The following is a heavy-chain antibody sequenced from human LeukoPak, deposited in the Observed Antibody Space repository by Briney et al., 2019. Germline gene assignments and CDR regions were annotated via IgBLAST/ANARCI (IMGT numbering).Heavy chain of an antibody. CDR2: IRSKANSYAT. J-gene: IGHJ4*02. CDR1: GFTFSSYS. CDR3: TRHPYGGNGEGPF. V-gene: IGHV3-73*01. D-gene: IGHD4-23*01. Sequence: PGGSLRLSCAASGFTFSSYSMNWVRQASGKGLEWVGRIRSKANSYATAYAASVKGRFTISRDDSKNTAYLQMNSLKTEDTAVYYCTRHPYGGNGEGPFWGQGTLVTVSS.